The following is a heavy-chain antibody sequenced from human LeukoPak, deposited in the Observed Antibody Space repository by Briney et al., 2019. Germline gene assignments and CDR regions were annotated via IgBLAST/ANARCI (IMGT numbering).Heavy chain of an antibody. CDR2: INHSGST. D-gene: IGHD4-17*01. V-gene: IGHV4-34*01. J-gene: IGHJ4*02. Sequence: SETLSLTCAVYGGSFSGYYWSWIRQPPGKGLEWIGEINHSGSTNYNPSLKSRVTISVDTSKNQFSLKLSSVTAADTAVYYCARDSTGPGTTHIDYWGQGTLVTVSS. CDR1: GGSFSGYY. CDR3: ARDSTGPGTTHIDY.